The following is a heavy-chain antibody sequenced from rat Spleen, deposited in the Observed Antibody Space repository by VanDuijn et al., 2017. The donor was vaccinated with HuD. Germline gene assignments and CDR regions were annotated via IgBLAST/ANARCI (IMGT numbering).Heavy chain of an antibody. V-gene: IGHV2-32*01. CDR3: ARDRPYYYDGPGDF. J-gene: IGHJ1*01. Sequence: QVQLKESGPGLVQPSPTLSLTCTVSGFSLTSYNVHWVRQPTGKGLEWMGVMWSDGDTSYNSALKSRLSISRDTSKSQVFLKMNSLQTEDTATYYCARDRPYYYDGPGDFWGPGTMVTVSS. CDR2: MWSDGDT. CDR1: GFSLTSYN. D-gene: IGHD1-12*02.